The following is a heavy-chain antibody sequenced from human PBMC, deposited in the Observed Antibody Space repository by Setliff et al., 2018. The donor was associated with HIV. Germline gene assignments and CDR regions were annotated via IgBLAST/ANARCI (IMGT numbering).Heavy chain of an antibody. Sequence: HPGGSLRLSCSASGFTFSDYYMSWVRQAPGKGLEWVSAIYSGGSTYYADSVKGRFTISRDNSKNTLYLQMNSLRSEDTAVYFCAKSFNSGPTNWNIDVWGTGTTVTVSS. CDR3: AKSFNSGPTNWNIDV. CDR2: IYSGGST. CDR1: GFTFSDYY. J-gene: IGHJ6*03. V-gene: IGHV3-66*02. D-gene: IGHD1-20*01.